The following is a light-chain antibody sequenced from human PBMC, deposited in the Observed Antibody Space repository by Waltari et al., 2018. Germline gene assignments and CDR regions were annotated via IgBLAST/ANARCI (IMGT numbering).Light chain of an antibody. CDR3: SSYTSSSVYV. V-gene: IGLV2-14*01. Sequence: QSALTQPASVSGSPGQSSTISCTGTSSDVGGYNYVSWYQQHPGKAPKLMSYNVSKRPSVVSNRFSGAKSGNTASLTISGLQAEDEADYYCSSYTSSSVYVFGTGTKVTVL. J-gene: IGLJ1*01. CDR2: NVS. CDR1: SSDVGGYNY.